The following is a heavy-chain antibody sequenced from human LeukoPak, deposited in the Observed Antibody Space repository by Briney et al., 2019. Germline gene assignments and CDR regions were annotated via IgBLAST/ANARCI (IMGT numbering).Heavy chain of an antibody. CDR3: ARGGGYASGLAY. CDR2: IYHSGST. V-gene: IGHV4-30-2*01. D-gene: IGHD5-12*01. Sequence: SETLSLTCTVSGGSISSGGHYWSWIRQPPGKGLEWIGYIYHSGSTYYNPSLKSRVTISVDTSKNQFSLSLTSVTAADTAVYYCARGGGYASGLAYWGQGTLVTVSS. CDR1: GGSISSGGHY. J-gene: IGHJ4*02.